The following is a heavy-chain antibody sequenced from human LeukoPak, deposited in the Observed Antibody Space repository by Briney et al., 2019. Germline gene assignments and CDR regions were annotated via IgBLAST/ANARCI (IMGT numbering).Heavy chain of an antibody. D-gene: IGHD1-1*01. CDR1: AYSFTSYW. CDR3: ARQVLERRFSAFDI. J-gene: IGHJ3*02. V-gene: IGHV5-51*01. CDR2: MYPGDSDT. Sequence: GESLKISCKGSAYSFTSYWIGWVRQMRGKGLGWMGIMYPGDSDTKFSPSFQGQVTISADKSISTVYLQWSSLKASDTAMYYCARQVLERRFSAFDIWGQGTMVTVSS.